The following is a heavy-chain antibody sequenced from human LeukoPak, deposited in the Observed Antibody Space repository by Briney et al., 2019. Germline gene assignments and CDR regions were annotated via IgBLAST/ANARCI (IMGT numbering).Heavy chain of an antibody. CDR3: ASDVSPFMVRGVYNWFDP. CDR2: ISYDGSNK. J-gene: IGHJ5*02. CDR1: GFTFSSYA. D-gene: IGHD3-10*01. V-gene: IGHV3-30*04. Sequence: GRSLRLSCAASGFTFSSYAMHWVRQAPGKGLEWVAVISYDGSNKYYADSVKGRFTISRDNSKNTLYLQMNSLRAEDTAVYYCASDVSPFMVRGVYNWFDPWGQGTLVTVSS.